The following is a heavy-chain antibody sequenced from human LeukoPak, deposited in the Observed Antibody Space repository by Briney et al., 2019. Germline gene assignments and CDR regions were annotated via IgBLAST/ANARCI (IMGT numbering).Heavy chain of an antibody. CDR1: GYTFTGYY. D-gene: IGHD3-22*01. Sequence: ASVKVSCKASGYTFTGYYMHWVRQAPGQGLKWMGWINPNSGGTNYAQKFQGRVTMTRDTSISTAYMELSRLRSDDTAVYYCARSSMIVVGPLDYWGQGTLVTVSS. V-gene: IGHV1-2*02. CDR2: INPNSGGT. J-gene: IGHJ4*02. CDR3: ARSSMIVVGPLDY.